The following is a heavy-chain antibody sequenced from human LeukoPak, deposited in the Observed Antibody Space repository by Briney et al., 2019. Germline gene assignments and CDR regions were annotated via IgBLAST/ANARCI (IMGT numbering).Heavy chain of an antibody. CDR2: ISGSGGST. CDR1: GGSISNYY. J-gene: IGHJ4*02. CDR3: ASVVGATERFVDYFDY. V-gene: IGHV3-23*01. D-gene: IGHD1-26*01. Sequence: PSETLSLTCTVSGGSISNYYWSWFRQAPGKGLEWVSAISGSGGSTYYADSVKGRFTISRDNSKNTLYLQMNSLRAEDTAVYYCASVVGATERFVDYFDYWGQGTLVTVSS.